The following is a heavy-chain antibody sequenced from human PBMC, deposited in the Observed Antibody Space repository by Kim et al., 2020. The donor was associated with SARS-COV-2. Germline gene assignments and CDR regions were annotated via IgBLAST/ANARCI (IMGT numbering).Heavy chain of an antibody. D-gene: IGHD2-15*01. J-gene: IGHJ4*02. V-gene: IGHV3-48*04. CDR3: ASGNGGL. Sequence: STSTIYYADSVKGRFTISRDNAKNSLYLQMNSLRAEDTAVYYCASGNGGLWGQGPLVAVSS. CDR2: STSTI.